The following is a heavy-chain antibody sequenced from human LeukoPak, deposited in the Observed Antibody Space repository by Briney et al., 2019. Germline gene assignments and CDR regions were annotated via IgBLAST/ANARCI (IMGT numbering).Heavy chain of an antibody. D-gene: IGHD3-10*01. CDR3: ATNGASDAFDI. Sequence: GESLKISCKTSGYKFSYYYIGWVRPRPGKGLEWMGIIYPGDSDLRYSPSFQGQVTISADKSISTAYLQWSSLKASDTAMYYCATNGASDAFDIWGQGTMVTVSS. CDR2: IYPGDSDL. CDR1: GYKFSYYY. V-gene: IGHV5-51*01. J-gene: IGHJ3*02.